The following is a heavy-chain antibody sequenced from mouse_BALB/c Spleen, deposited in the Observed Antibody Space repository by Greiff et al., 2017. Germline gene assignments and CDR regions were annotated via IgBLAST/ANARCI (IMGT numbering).Heavy chain of an antibody. CDR1: GFTFSNYW. J-gene: IGHJ4*01. CDR2: IRLKSNNYAT. V-gene: IGHV6-6*02. CDR3: TSYGYDLYYYAMDY. D-gene: IGHD2-2*01. Sequence: EVKLMESGGGLVQPGGSMKLSCVASGFTFSNYWMNWVRQSPEKGLEWVAEIRLKSNNYATHYAESVKGRFTISRDDSKSSVYLQMNNLRAEDTGIYYCTSYGYDLYYYAMDYWGQGTSVTVSS.